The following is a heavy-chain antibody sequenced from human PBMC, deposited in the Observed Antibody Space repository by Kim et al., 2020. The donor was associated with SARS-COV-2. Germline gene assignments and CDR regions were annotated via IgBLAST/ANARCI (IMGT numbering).Heavy chain of an antibody. J-gene: IGHJ3*02. D-gene: IGHD2-15*01. Sequence: SETLSLTCTVSGGSLSNYYWGWIRQPPGMGLEWIGYVYYSGTTNYNPTLKSRVTISVDTSKNQLSLKLTSVTAADTALYYCARRIGGNAFDIWGQGTMVTVSS. V-gene: IGHV4-59*08. CDR1: GGSLSNYY. CDR3: ARRIGGNAFDI. CDR2: VYYSGTT.